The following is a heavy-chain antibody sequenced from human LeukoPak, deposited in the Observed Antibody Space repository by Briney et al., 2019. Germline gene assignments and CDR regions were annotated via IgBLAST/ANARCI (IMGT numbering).Heavy chain of an antibody. Sequence: SGPTLVKPTETLTLTCTFSGFSLPTSGVGVGWIRQPPGKALEWLALISWNDYIRYSPSLKSRLTITKDTSKNEVVLTMTNMDPVDTATYYCAHRTSGYEEFDYWGQGTLVTVSS. D-gene: IGHD5-12*01. CDR2: ISWNDYI. CDR1: GFSLPTSGVG. J-gene: IGHJ4*02. V-gene: IGHV2-5*01. CDR3: AHRTSGYEEFDY.